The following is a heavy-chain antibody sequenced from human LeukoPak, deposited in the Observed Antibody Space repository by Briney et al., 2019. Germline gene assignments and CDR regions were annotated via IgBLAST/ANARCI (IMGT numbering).Heavy chain of an antibody. Sequence: ASVKVSCKASGYTFTGYYMHWVRQAPGQGLEWMGWINPNSGGTNYAQKFQGRVTMTRDTSISTAYMELSRLRSDDTAAYYCARDMTRYCSSTSCPPWGQGTLVTVSS. D-gene: IGHD2-2*01. CDR2: INPNSGGT. CDR3: ARDMTRYCSSTSCPP. V-gene: IGHV1-2*02. J-gene: IGHJ5*02. CDR1: GYTFTGYY.